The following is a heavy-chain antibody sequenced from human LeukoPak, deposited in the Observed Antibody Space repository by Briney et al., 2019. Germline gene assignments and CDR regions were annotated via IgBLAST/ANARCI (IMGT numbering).Heavy chain of an antibody. CDR2: DTSSTTNT. CDR3: SKAPLGACAGAVCYYLDV. V-gene: IGHV3-23*01. J-gene: IGHJ6*03. CDR1: EFSISHYA. D-gene: IGHD2-8*02. Sequence: GGSLRLSCTASEFSISHYAMSWVRQAPGKGLEWVSSDTSSTTNTYYAGSVRGRPTISRDNSMNTLYLQMNRLRADDTAVYYCSKAPLGACAGAVCYYLDVWGKGTTVIVSS.